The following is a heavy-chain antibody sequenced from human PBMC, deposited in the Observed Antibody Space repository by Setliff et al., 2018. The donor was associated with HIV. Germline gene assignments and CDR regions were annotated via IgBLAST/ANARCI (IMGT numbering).Heavy chain of an antibody. D-gene: IGHD5-18*01. CDR1: GFTFSSYW. Sequence: GGSLRLSCAASGFTFSSYWMSWVRQAPGKGPEWVANIKQDGSKAYYMDSVKGRFTISRDNPKNSLYLQMTSLRAEDTAVYYCARDDSNGNTDAFDIWGQGTTVTVSS. CDR2: IKQDGSKA. V-gene: IGHV3-7*03. CDR3: ARDDSNGNTDAFDI. J-gene: IGHJ3*02.